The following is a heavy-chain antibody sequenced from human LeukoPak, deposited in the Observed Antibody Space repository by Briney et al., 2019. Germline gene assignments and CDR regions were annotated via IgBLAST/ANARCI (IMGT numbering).Heavy chain of an antibody. CDR3: ARDPPGALDM. Sequence: SETLCLTCTVSGGSISSDNWWTWVRQAPGKGLEWIGDVYHSGTTVYNPSLKSRVTISVDKSKNQSSLKVTYVTAADTAVYYCARDPPGALDMWGQGTKVIVSS. CDR1: GGSISSDNW. V-gene: IGHV4-4*02. CDR2: VYHSGTT. J-gene: IGHJ3*02.